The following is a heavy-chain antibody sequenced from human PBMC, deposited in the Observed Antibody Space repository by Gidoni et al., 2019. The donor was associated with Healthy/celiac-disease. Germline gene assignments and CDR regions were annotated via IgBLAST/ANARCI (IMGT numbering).Heavy chain of an antibody. J-gene: IGHJ6*02. CDR1: GFTFSSYS. V-gene: IGHV3-21*01. D-gene: IGHD6-19*01. CDR2: ISSSSSYI. Sequence: EVQLVESGGGLVKPGGSLRLSCAASGFTFSSYSMNWVRQAPGKGLEWVSSISSSSSYIYYADSVKGRFTISRDNAKNSLYLQMNSLRAEDTAVYYCARERDMSSGWYYYGMDVWGQGTTVTVSS. CDR3: ARERDMSSGWYYYGMDV.